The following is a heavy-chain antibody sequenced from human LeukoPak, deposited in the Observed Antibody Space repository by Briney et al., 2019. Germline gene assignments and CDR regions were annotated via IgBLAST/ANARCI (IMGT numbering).Heavy chain of an antibody. J-gene: IGHJ4*02. V-gene: IGHV4-34*01. CDR3: ARGELLWFGERPLDY. CDR1: GGSFSGYY. Sequence: SETLSLTCAVYGGSFSGYYWSWIRQPPGKGLEWIGEINHSGSTNYNPSLKSRVTISVDTSKNQFSLKLSPVTAADTAVYYCARGELLWFGERPLDYWGQGTLVTVSS. CDR2: INHSGST. D-gene: IGHD3-10*01.